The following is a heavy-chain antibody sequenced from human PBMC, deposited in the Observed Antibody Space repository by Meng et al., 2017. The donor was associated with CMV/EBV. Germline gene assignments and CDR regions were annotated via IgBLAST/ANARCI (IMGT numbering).Heavy chain of an antibody. V-gene: IGHV4-34*05. CDR3: ERGVCGWFDP. Sequence: GGSFRGLCVCSMAEAVVKRPGWIRDSRNSYSTTDHPSLKSRDTITAETSKTQLSRKLSSVTAADTAVYFCERGVCGWFDPWGQGTLVTVSS. CDR2: SRNSYST. CDR1: GGSFRGLC. J-gene: IGHJ5*02.